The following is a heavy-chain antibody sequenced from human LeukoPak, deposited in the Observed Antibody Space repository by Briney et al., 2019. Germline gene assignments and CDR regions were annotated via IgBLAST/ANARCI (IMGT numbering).Heavy chain of an antibody. D-gene: IGHD3-9*01. J-gene: IGHJ4*02. CDR2: INPNNGDT. CDR1: GYIVSGYY. V-gene: IGHV1-2*02. CDR3: ARDSNYYDSTDYLDH. Sequence: ASVKVSCKASGYIVSGYYIQWIRQSPGQGLEWMGWINPNNGDTKYAQTFHGRVTMTRDTSIRTAYMKLSGLRYDDTALYYCARDSNYYDSTDYLDHWGQGSQIIVSS.